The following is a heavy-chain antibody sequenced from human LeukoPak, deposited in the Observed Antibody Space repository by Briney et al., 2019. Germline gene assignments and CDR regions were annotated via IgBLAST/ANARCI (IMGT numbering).Heavy chain of an antibody. Sequence: QPGGSLRLSCAASGFTFSSYAMHWVRQAPGKGLEWVAVISYDGSNKYYADSVKGRFTISRDNSKNTLYLQMSSLRAEDTAVYYCAKGGVPVVSPAVNWGQGTLVTVSS. J-gene: IGHJ4*02. V-gene: IGHV3-30-3*01. CDR1: GFTFSSYA. D-gene: IGHD2-2*01. CDR2: ISYDGSNK. CDR3: AKGGVPVVSPAVN.